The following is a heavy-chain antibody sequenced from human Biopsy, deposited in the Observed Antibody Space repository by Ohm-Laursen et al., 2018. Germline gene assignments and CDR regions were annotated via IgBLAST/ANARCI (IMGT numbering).Heavy chain of an antibody. CDR1: GYTFPNFG. D-gene: IGHD3-22*01. V-gene: IGHV1-18*01. CDR3: ATSHYFESTGYAFDF. CDR2: ISPYNGNG. J-gene: IGHJ3*01. Sequence: SVKVSCKTSGYTFPNFGISWVRQAPRRGLEWMGWISPYNGNGDYEKNFHGRVTLTADTSTSTVYMELRSLRSGDTAVYYCATSHYFESTGYAFDFWGQGTMVSVSS.